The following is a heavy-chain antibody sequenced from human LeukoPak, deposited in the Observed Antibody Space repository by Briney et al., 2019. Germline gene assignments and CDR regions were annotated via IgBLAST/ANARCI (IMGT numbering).Heavy chain of an antibody. CDR3: ARSSDFWSGYPYMDV. D-gene: IGHD3-3*01. V-gene: IGHV4-61*02. CDR1: GGSISSGSYY. CDR2: IYTSGST. J-gene: IGHJ6*03. Sequence: PSQTLSLTCTVSGGSISSGSYYWSWIRQPAGKGLEWIGRIYTSGSTNYNPSLKSRVTISVDTSKNQFSLKLSSVTAADTAVYYCARSSDFWSGYPYMDVWGKGTTVTVSS.